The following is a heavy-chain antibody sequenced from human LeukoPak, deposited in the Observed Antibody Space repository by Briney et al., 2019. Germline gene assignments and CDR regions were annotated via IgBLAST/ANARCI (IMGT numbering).Heavy chain of an antibody. CDR3: ARVFYHDRQPRAFDI. CDR2: IYYSGST. D-gene: IGHD1-14*01. CDR1: GGSISSYY. V-gene: IGHV4-59*01. Sequence: DPSETLSLTCTVSGGSISSYYWSWIRQPPGKGLEWIGYIYYSGSTNYNPSLKSRVTISVDTSKNQFSLKLSSVTAADTAVYYCARVFYHDRQPRAFDIWGQGTMVTVSS. J-gene: IGHJ3*02.